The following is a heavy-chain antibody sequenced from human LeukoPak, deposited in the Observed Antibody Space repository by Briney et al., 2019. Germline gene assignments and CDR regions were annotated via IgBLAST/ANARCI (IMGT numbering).Heavy chain of an antibody. Sequence: GGSLRLSCAASGFTFSSYSMNWVRQAPGKGLEWVSSISSSSSYIYYADSVKGRFTISRDNAKNSLYLQMNSLRAEDTAVYYCARETIAAAGTFGYWGQGTLVTVSS. CDR2: ISSSSSYI. V-gene: IGHV3-21*01. CDR3: ARETIAAAGTFGY. J-gene: IGHJ4*02. D-gene: IGHD6-13*01. CDR1: GFTFSSYS.